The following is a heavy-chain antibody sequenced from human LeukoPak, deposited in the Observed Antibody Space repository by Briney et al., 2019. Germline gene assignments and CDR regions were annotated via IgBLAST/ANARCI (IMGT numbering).Heavy chain of an antibody. CDR3: ARDRPGGQPAPDQFDP. CDR2: IKQDGSEK. D-gene: IGHD2-8*02. J-gene: IGHJ5*02. CDR1: GESLNGHY. V-gene: IGHV3-7*01. Sequence: ETLSLTCAVYGESLNGHYWSWIRQSPGKGLEWVANIKQDGSEKYYVDSVKGRFTISRDNAKNSLYLQMNSLRAEDTAVYYCARDRPGGQPAPDQFDPWGQGTLVTVSS.